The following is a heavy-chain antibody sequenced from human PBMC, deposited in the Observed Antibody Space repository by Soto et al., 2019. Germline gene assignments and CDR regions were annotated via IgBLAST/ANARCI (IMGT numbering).Heavy chain of an antibody. D-gene: IGHD7-27*01. Sequence: LSLTCSVSGDSISNLDYFWAWIRQPPGQALEYIGYIYKSATTYYNPSFESRVAISVDTSKSQCSLNVTSVTAADTAVYFCARGRYCLTGRCFPNWFDSWGQGALVTVSS. J-gene: IGHJ5*01. V-gene: IGHV4-30-4*01. CDR2: IYKSATT. CDR1: GDSISNLDYF. CDR3: ARGRYCLTGRCFPNWFDS.